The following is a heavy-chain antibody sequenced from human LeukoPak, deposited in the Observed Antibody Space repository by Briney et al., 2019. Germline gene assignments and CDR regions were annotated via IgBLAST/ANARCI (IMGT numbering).Heavy chain of an antibody. V-gene: IGHV4-34*01. J-gene: IGHJ4*02. CDR1: GGSFSGYY. CDR2: INHSGST. D-gene: IGHD3-22*01. Sequence: PSETLSLTCAVYGGSFSGYYWSWLRPPPGKGREGIGEINHSGSTNYHPSLERRVIISVDTSKNQFSLELSSVTAADMAVYYCAGADSSGYYWGYWGQGTLVTVSS. CDR3: AGADSSGYYWGY.